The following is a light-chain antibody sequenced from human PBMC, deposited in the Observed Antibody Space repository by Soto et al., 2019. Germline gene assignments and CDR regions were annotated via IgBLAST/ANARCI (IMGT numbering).Light chain of an antibody. CDR3: QQYYSYPFT. Sequence: AIRMTQSPSALSASTGDRVTITFRASQGISSYLAWYQQKPGKAPKLLIYAASTLQSGVPSRFSGSGSATDFTLTISCLQYDDFATYYCQQYYSYPFTFGPGTKVDIK. CDR2: AAS. J-gene: IGKJ3*01. CDR1: QGISSY. V-gene: IGKV1-8*01.